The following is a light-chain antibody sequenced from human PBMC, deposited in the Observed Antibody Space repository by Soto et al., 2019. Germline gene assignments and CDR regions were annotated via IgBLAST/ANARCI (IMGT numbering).Light chain of an antibody. CDR1: KSISSW. CDR3: QQYNSYST. V-gene: IGKV1-5*03. J-gene: IGKJ1*01. Sequence: DIQMTQSPSTLSASVGDRVTITCRASKSISSWLAWYQQKPGKAPKLLIYKASSLESGVPSRFSGSGSGTQFTLTISSLQPDDLATYYCQQYNSYSTFGQGTKVEIK. CDR2: KAS.